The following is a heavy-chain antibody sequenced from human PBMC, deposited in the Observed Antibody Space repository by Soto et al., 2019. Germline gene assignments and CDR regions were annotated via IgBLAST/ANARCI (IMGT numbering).Heavy chain of an antibody. CDR1: GGSISGYY. CDR2: IYYSGST. V-gene: IGHV4-59*01. CDR3: DTAAIAGRKWHFDY. D-gene: IGHD6-6*01. Sequence: SETLSLTCTVSGGSISGYYWTWIRQPPGKGLEWIGYIYYSGSTNYNPSLKSRVTTTVDASKNQFSLKLRSVTAADTAAYYCDTAAIAGRKWHFDYWGQGTLVTVSS. J-gene: IGHJ4*02.